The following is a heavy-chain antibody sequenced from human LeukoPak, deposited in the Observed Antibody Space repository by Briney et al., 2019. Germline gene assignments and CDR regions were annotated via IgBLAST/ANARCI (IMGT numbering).Heavy chain of an antibody. CDR1: GFTFSSYS. Sequence: PGGSLRLSCAASGFTFSSYSMNWVRQAPGKGLEWVSSISSSSSYIYYADSVKGRFTISRDNAKNSLYLQMNSLRAEDTAVYYCASCEGYYDFWSGIGYAFDIWGQGTMVTVSS. CDR3: ASCEGYYDFWSGIGYAFDI. V-gene: IGHV3-21*01. D-gene: IGHD3-3*01. CDR2: ISSSSSYI. J-gene: IGHJ3*02.